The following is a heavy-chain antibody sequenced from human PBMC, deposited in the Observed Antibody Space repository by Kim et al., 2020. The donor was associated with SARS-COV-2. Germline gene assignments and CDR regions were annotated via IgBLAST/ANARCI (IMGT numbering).Heavy chain of an antibody. CDR3: ARNDYYYHGMDV. Sequence: SETLSLTCTVSGVSISSYYWRWIRQPPGKGLEWIGYIYYSGSTNYNPSLKSRVTISVHTSKNQFSLQLSSVTAADTAVYYCARNDYYYHGMDVWGQGTTVAVSS. CDR1: GVSISSYY. J-gene: IGHJ6*02. CDR2: IYYSGST. V-gene: IGHV4-59*01.